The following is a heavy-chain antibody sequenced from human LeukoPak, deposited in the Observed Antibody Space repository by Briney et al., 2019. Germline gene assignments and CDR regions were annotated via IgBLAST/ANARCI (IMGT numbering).Heavy chain of an antibody. Sequence: SETLSLTCTVSGASISNYYWSWIRQPPGKGLEWIGYVYDTGSTNYNASLKSRVTISVDTSKNQFSLKLSSVTAADTAVYYCARFTFPRTKYYYYGMDVWGQGTTVTVSS. CDR1: GASISNYY. D-gene: IGHD1-1*01. CDR2: VYDTGST. V-gene: IGHV4-59*12. CDR3: ARFTFPRTKYYYYGMDV. J-gene: IGHJ6*02.